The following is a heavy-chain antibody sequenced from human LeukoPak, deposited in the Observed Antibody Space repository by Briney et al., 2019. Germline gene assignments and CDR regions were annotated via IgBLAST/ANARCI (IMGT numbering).Heavy chain of an antibody. CDR2: VSYDGGYK. CDR3: AKGSWGIAAAGRYYFDY. Sequence: GGSLRLSCAASGFTSSSHGMHWVRQAPGKGLEWVAVVSYDGGYKYYADSVKGRFTISRDDSKNTLFLQMNSLRTEDTAVYYCAKGSWGIAAAGRYYFDYCGQGTLVTVSS. V-gene: IGHV3-30*18. CDR1: GFTSSSHG. D-gene: IGHD6-13*01. J-gene: IGHJ4*02.